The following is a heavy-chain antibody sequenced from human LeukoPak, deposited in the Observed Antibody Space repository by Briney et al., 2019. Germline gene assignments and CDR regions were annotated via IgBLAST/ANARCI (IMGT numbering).Heavy chain of an antibody. D-gene: IGHD3-22*01. CDR2: VSGSGSST. J-gene: IGHJ4*02. V-gene: IGHV3-23*01. Sequence: GGSLRLSCAASGFTFSSYAMSWVRQAPRKGLEWVSVVSGSGSSTDYADSVKGRFTISRDNSKNTLYLQMNSLRAEDTAVYYCATLIVVAKRFGYWGQGTLVTVSS. CDR3: ATLIVVAKRFGY. CDR1: GFTFSSYA.